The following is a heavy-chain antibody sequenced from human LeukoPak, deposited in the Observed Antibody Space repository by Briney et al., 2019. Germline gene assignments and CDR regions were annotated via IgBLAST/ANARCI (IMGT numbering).Heavy chain of an antibody. D-gene: IGHD3-10*01. J-gene: IGHJ4*02. CDR1: GLSFSDRW. V-gene: IGHV3-7*03. Sequence: GGSLRLSCTASGLSFSDRWLTWVRQAPGRGLEWVANIKKDGTEKNYVDSVRGRLTISRDNAQNSLYLQMNNLRAEDTAIYYCEAYGSVWGQGTLVIVSS. CDR2: IKKDGTEK. CDR3: EAYGSV.